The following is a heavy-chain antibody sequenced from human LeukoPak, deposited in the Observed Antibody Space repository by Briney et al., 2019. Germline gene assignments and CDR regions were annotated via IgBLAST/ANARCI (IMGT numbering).Heavy chain of an antibody. CDR3: AKGSSNWRNYYYFDY. D-gene: IGHD6-13*01. CDR1: GFTFDDYA. J-gene: IGHJ4*02. Sequence: PGGSLRLSCAASGFTFDDYAMHWVRQAPGKGLEWVSAISDSGDRTQYADSVKGRFTISRDNSQNTLYLQMNSLRAEDTAVYYCAKGSSNWRNYYYFDYWGQGTLVTVSS. CDR2: ISDSGDRT. V-gene: IGHV3-23*01.